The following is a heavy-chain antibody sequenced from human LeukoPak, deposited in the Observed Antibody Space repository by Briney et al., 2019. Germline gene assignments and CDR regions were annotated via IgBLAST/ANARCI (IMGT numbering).Heavy chain of an antibody. D-gene: IGHD6-13*01. V-gene: IGHV3-9*01. CDR1: GFTFDDYA. J-gene: IGHJ3*02. Sequence: GGSLRLSCAASGFTFDDYAMHWVRQAPGKGLGWVSGISWNSGSIGYADSVKGRFTISRDNAKNSLYLQMNSLRAEDTALYYCAKVQGIAAAAGAFDIWGQGTIVTVSS. CDR3: AKVQGIAAAAGAFDI. CDR2: ISWNSGSI.